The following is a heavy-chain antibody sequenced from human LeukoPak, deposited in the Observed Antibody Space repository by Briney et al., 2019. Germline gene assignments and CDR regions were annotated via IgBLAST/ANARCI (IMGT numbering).Heavy chain of an antibody. J-gene: IGHJ4*02. V-gene: IGHV1-69*13. D-gene: IGHD6-19*01. Sequence: SVKVSCKASGGTFSSYAISWVRQAPGQGLEWMGGIIPIFGTANYAQKFQGRVTITADESTSTAYMELSSLRSEDTAVYYCARDSEQWLVRGSRSHFDNWGQGTLVTVSS. CDR1: GGTFSSYA. CDR3: ARDSEQWLVRGSRSHFDN. CDR2: IIPIFGTA.